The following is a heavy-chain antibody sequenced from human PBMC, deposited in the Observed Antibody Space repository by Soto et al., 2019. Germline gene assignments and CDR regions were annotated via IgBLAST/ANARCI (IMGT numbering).Heavy chain of an antibody. J-gene: IGHJ4*02. CDR2: IHHSGNT. CDR3: AHSPGWYFLDY. Sequence: SETLSLTCAVSGASIITQNYYNWVRQSPGKGLEWIGEIHHSGNTNFSPSLKSRVTLSVDTSKNQVSLRLSSVTAADTAIYYCAHSPGWYFLDYWGQGALVTVSS. V-gene: IGHV4-4*02. CDR1: GASIITQNY. D-gene: IGHD6-13*01.